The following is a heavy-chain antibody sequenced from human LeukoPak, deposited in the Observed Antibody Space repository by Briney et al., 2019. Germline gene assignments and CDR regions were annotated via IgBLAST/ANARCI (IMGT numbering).Heavy chain of an antibody. CDR3: ARGPDPYSGSYYGFDY. Sequence: SETLSLTCAVYGGSFSGYYRSWIRQPPGKGLEWIGEINHSGSTNYNPSLKSRVTISVDTSKNQFSLKLSFVTAADTAVYYCARGPDPYSGSYYGFDYWGQGTLVTVSS. D-gene: IGHD1-26*01. CDR2: INHSGST. CDR1: GGSFSGYY. V-gene: IGHV4-34*01. J-gene: IGHJ4*02.